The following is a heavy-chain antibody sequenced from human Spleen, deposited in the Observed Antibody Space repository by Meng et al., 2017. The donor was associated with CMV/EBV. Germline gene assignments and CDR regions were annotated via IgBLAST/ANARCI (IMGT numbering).Heavy chain of an antibody. CDR1: GYTFTSYA. J-gene: IGHJ4*02. Sequence: KGSGYTFTSYAMHWVRQAPGQRLEWMGWINAGNGNTKYSQQFQGGVTITRDTSASTAYMELSSLRSEDTAVYYCARARIVGAIHFDYWGQGTLVTVSS. V-gene: IGHV1-3*01. CDR2: INAGNGNT. CDR3: ARARIVGAIHFDY. D-gene: IGHD1-26*01.